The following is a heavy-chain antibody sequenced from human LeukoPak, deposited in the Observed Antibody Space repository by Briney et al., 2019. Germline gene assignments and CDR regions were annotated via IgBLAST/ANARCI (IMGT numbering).Heavy chain of an antibody. CDR1: GFTFSSHR. D-gene: IGHD3-22*01. CDR3: ATRNYYDSSGPGGY. CDR2: INSDGSST. Sequence: PGGSLRLSCAASGFTFSSHRMRWVRQAPGKGLVWVSRINSDGSSTSYVDSVAGRFTISRDNAKNTLYLQMNCLRAEDTAAEYCATRNYYDSSGPGGYWGRGTLVIVSS. J-gene: IGHJ4*02. V-gene: IGHV3-74*01.